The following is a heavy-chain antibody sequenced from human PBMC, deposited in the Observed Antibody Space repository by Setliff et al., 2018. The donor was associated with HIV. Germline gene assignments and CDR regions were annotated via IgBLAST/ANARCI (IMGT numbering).Heavy chain of an antibody. CDR3: ARIPQLLDYAMDV. D-gene: IGHD2-2*01. J-gene: IGHJ6*02. CDR2: IFHSGST. V-gene: IGHV4-38-2*02. CDR1: GYSISSGYY. Sequence: PSETLSLTCTVSGYSISSGYYWGFIRQPPGKGLEWIGSIFHSGSTYYNPSLKSRVTISVDRSKNQFSLNVTSVTAADTAVYYCARIPQLLDYAMDVWGQGTTVTVS.